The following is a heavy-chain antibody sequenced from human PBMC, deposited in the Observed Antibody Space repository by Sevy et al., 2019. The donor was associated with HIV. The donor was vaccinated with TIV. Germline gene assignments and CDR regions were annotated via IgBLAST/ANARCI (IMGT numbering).Heavy chain of an antibody. CDR1: GFTFNNYA. J-gene: IGHJ6*02. CDR3: TTDGPSHGIVTGGGMDV. CDR2: IKSKIDGGTV. V-gene: IGHV3-15*07. D-gene: IGHD3-9*01. Sequence: GESLKISCAASGFTFNNYAMNWVRQAPGKVLEWVGRIKSKIDGGTVDYAGPVKGKFTISRDDSKDTLYLQMNSLKTEDTGVYYCTTDGPSHGIVTGGGMDVWGQGTTVTVSS.